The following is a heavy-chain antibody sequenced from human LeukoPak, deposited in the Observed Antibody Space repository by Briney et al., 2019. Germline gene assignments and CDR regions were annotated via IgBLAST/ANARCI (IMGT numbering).Heavy chain of an antibody. CDR1: GYSFTSYW. D-gene: IGHD6-6*01. V-gene: IGHV5-51*01. CDR3: ARRYSSSSSSSDY. J-gene: IGHJ4*02. Sequence: GESLKISCKGSGYSFTSYWIAWVRQMPGKGVEWMGIIYPGDSDTRYSPSFQGQVTISADKSISTAYLQWSSLKASDTAMYYCARRYSSSSSSSDYWGQGTLVTVSS. CDR2: IYPGDSDT.